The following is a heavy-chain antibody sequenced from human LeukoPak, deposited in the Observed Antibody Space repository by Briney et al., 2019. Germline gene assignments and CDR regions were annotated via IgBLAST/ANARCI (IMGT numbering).Heavy chain of an antibody. CDR3: ARTDYSNYSWDY. J-gene: IGHJ4*02. CDR1: GYTFTSYD. V-gene: IGHV1-8*01. D-gene: IGHD4-11*01. CDR2: MKPNSGNT. Sequence: ASVKVSCKASGYTFTSYDINWVRQATGQGLEWMGWMKPNSGNTGYAQKFQGRVTMTRSTSISTAYMELSSLRSDDTAVYYCARTDYSNYSWDYWGQGTLVTVSS.